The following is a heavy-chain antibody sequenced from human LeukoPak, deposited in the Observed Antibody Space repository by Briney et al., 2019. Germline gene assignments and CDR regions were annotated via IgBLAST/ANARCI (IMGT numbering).Heavy chain of an antibody. CDR3: AKTYNNGFDP. V-gene: IGHV3-53*01. CDR2: IYSGGST. D-gene: IGHD1-14*01. CDR1: GLTVSSNH. J-gene: IGHJ5*02. Sequence: GGSLRLSCAASGLTVSSNHMNWVRQPPGKGLEWVSIIYSGGSTYYADSVKGRFTISRDNSKNTLYLQVNSLRAEDTAAYYCAKTYNNGFDPWGQGTLVTVSS.